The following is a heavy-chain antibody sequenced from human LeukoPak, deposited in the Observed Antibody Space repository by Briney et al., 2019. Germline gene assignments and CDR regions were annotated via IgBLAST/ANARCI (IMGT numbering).Heavy chain of an antibody. V-gene: IGHV3-23*01. CDR1: GFTFSAHG. J-gene: IGHJ3*02. D-gene: IGHD3-22*01. CDR3: AKAAGHDNRDDSFDI. Sequence: GGSLRLSCAASGFTFSAHGMNWVRQSPGRGLEWVSGIGGSGGFITYYADSVKGRFTVSRDNSRNTVFLQMNSLRVEDTALYYCAKAAGHDNRDDSFDIWGQGTMVTVSP. CDR2: IGGSGGFIT.